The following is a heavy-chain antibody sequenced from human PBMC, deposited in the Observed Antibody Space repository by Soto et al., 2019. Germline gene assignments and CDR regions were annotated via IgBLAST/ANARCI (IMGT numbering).Heavy chain of an antibody. V-gene: IGHV4-34*01. CDR3: ARGRVAGV. CDR1: GGSFSGSY. CDR2: INHSGST. D-gene: IGHD7-27*01. J-gene: IGHJ4*02. Sequence: PSGTLSLTWAVYGGSFSGSYWSWLRQPPGKGLEWIGEINHSGSTNYNPSLKSRVTISVDTSKNQFSLKLSSVTAADTAVYYCARGRVAGVWGQGTLVTVAS.